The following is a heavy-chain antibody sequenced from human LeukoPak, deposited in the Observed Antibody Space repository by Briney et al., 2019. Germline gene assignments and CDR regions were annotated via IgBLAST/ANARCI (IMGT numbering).Heavy chain of an antibody. CDR2: IIPILGIA. Sequence: SVKVSCKASGGTFSSYAISWVRQAPGQGLEWMGRIIPILGIANYAQKFQGRVTITADKSTSTAYTELSSLRSEDTAVYYCARGLRTYYYDSSGYATDYWGQGTLVTVSS. CDR3: ARGLRTYYYDSSGYATDY. CDR1: GGTFSSYA. J-gene: IGHJ4*02. D-gene: IGHD3-22*01. V-gene: IGHV1-69*04.